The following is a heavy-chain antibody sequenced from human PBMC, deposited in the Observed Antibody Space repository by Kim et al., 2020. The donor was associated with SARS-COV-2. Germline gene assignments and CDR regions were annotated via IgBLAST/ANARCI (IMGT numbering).Heavy chain of an antibody. J-gene: IGHJ4*02. D-gene: IGHD5-18*01. Sequence: CADSGKGRFTISRDNSKNTLYLQRNSLQAEDTAIYYCGKSCGNSYGYWDYWGQGTLVTVSS. V-gene: IGHV3-23*01. CDR3: GKSCGNSYGYWDY.